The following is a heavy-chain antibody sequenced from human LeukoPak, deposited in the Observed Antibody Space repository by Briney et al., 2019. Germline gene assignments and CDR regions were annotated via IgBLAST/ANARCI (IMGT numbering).Heavy chain of an antibody. CDR3: AKYRD. D-gene: IGHD2-2*02. CDR2: IKGDGSEK. Sequence: GGPLRLSCAGPGFTFGEYWISWVRQAPGKGLEWVANIKGDGSEKYHVDSVKGRFTISRDNAKNSLYLQMNSLRAEDTAIYYCAKYRDWGQGTLVTVSS. CDR1: GFTFGEYW. V-gene: IGHV3-7*01. J-gene: IGHJ4*02.